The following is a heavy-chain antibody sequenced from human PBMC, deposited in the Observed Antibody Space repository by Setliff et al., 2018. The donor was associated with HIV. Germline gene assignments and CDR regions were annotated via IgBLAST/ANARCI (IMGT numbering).Heavy chain of an antibody. D-gene: IGHD3-22*01. J-gene: IGHJ4*02. Sequence: ESLKISCKTSGYSVTSYWIGWVRQKPGKGLEWMGIIHPGDSDTRYSPSFEGQVTFSADKSVSTAYLQWSSLRASDTAMYYCARPLRGYDSSELGFWGQGTLVTVSS. CDR3: ARPLRGYDSSELGF. CDR1: GYSVTSYW. CDR2: IHPGDSDT. V-gene: IGHV5-51*01.